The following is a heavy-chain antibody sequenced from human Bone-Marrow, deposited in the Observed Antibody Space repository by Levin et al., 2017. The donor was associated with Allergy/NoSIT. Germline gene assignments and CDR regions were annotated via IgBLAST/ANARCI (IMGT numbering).Heavy chain of an antibody. Sequence: PGGSLRLSCAASGFTFSSYGMHWVRQAPGKGLEWVAVIWYDGSNKYYADSVKGRFTISRDNSKNTLYLQMNSLRAEDTAVYYCARIFSSSGIDYWGQGTLVTVSS. V-gene: IGHV3-33*01. CDR1: GFTFSSYG. J-gene: IGHJ4*02. CDR3: ARIFSSSGIDY. D-gene: IGHD6-6*01. CDR2: IWYDGSNK.